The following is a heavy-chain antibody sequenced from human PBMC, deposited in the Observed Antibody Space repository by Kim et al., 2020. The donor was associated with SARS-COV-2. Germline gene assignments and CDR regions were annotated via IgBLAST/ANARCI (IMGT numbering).Heavy chain of an antibody. CDR1: GYSFTSYW. V-gene: IGHV5-10-1*01. CDR3: ARHLGPNDLLWFGELSPNPYYYYYGMDV. CDR2: IDPSDSYT. J-gene: IGHJ6*02. D-gene: IGHD3-10*01. Sequence: GESLKISCKGSGYSFTSYWISWVRQMPGKGLEWMGRIDPSDSYTNYSPSFQGHVTISADKSISTAYLQWSSLKASDTAMYYCARHLGPNDLLWFGELSPNPYYYYYGMDVWGQGTTVTVSS.